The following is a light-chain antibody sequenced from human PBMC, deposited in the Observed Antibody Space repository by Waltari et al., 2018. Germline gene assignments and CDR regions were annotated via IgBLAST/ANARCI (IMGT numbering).Light chain of an antibody. Sequence: ELVLTQSPATLSLSPGDTPTLSCRASQSVSRYLAWYQQKPAQAPRLLIYDASSRATGIPDRFSGSGSGTDFSLTISRLEPDDFAVYYCQKYVSLPATFGQGTKVEIK. CDR2: DAS. J-gene: IGKJ1*01. V-gene: IGKV3-20*01. CDR3: QKYVSLPAT. CDR1: QSVSRY.